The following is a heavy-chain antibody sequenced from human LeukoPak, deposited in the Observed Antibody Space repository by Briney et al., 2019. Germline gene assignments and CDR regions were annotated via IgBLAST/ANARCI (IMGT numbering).Heavy chain of an antibody. CDR1: GFTFSSYA. D-gene: IGHD2-15*01. Sequence: GGSLRPSCAASGFTFSSYAMNWVRQAPGKGLEWVSAICSNDNNTYYANSVKGRFTISRDNSKNTLSLQLNSLRAEDTAVYYCAKGTSSSCYSAPNYWGQGTLVTVSS. V-gene: IGHV3-23*01. CDR3: AKGTSSSCYSAPNY. J-gene: IGHJ4*02. CDR2: ICSNDNNT.